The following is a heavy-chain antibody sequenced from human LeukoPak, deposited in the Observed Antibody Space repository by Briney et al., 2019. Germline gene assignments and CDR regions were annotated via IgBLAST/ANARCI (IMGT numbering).Heavy chain of an antibody. V-gene: IGHV3-30*18. D-gene: IGHD6-13*01. CDR3: AKITVAAGFSDY. CDR1: GFTFSSYG. CDR2: ISYDGGNK. Sequence: GGSLRLSCAASGFTFSSYGMHWVRQAPGKGLEWVAVISYDGGNKYYADSVKGRFTISRDNSKNTLYLQMNSLRAEDTAVYYCAKITVAAGFSDYWGQGTLVTVSS. J-gene: IGHJ4*02.